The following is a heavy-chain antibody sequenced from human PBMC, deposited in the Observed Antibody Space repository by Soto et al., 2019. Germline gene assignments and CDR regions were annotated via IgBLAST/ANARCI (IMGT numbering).Heavy chain of an antibody. V-gene: IGHV1-69*13. CDR1: GGTFSSYA. CDR3: ARDRGSSSGYYLYWFAP. Sequence: SVKVACKAPGGTFSSYAITWVRQAPGQGLEWMGGIIPIFGTANYAQKFQGRVTITADESSSTAYMELSSLRSEDTAVYYCARDRGSSSGYYLYWFAPSGLWTLALVSA. D-gene: IGHD3-22*01. CDR2: IIPIFGTA. J-gene: IGHJ5*02.